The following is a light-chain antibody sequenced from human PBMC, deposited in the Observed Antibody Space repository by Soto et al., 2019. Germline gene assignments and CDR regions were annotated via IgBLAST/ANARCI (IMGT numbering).Light chain of an antibody. CDR2: DNN. J-gene: IGLJ3*02. Sequence: QSVLTQPPSVSAAPGQRVTISCSGGSSNIGKNFVAWYQQFPGTAPKLLIYDNNKRPSGIPDRFSGSKSGTSATLGITGLQTGDEADYYCGTWDNSLSAGVFGRGTKLTVL. CDR3: GTWDNSLSAGV. CDR1: SSNIGKNF. V-gene: IGLV1-51*01.